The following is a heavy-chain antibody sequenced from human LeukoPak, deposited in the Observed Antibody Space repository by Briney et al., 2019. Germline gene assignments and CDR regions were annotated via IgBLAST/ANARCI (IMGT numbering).Heavy chain of an antibody. CDR2: IYYSGST. J-gene: IGHJ4*02. Sequence: SETLSLTCTVSGGSISSSSYSWGWIRQPPGKGLEWIGSIYYSGSTYYNPSLKSRVTISVDTSKNQFSLKLSSVTAADTAVYYCARVAPRTHGSGSYYRKLFDYWGQGALVTVSS. CDR3: ARVAPRTHGSGSYYRKLFDY. CDR1: GGSISSSSYS. V-gene: IGHV4-39*07. D-gene: IGHD3-10*01.